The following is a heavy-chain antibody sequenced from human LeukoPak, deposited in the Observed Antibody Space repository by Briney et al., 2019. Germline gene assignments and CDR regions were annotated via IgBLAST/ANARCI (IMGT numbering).Heavy chain of an antibody. D-gene: IGHD2-2*01. CDR2: INHSGST. Sequence: PSETLSLTCTVSGGSISSGGNYWSWIRQPPGKGLEWIGEINHSGSTNYNPSLKSRVTISVDTSKNQFSLKLSSVTAADTAVYYCARGLAGVRRSYPYCSSTSCPTLGWFDPWGQGTLVTVSS. V-gene: IGHV4-39*07. J-gene: IGHJ5*02. CDR1: GGSISSGGNY. CDR3: ARGLAGVRRSYPYCSSTSCPTLGWFDP.